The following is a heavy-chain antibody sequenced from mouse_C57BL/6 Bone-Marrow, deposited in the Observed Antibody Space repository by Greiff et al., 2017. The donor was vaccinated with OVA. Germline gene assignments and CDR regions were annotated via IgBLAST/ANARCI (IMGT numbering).Heavy chain of an antibody. Sequence: EVKLMESEGGLVQPGSSMKLSCTASGFTFSDYYMAWVRQVPEKGLEWVANINYDGSSTAYLDSLKSSFIISRDNAKNILYLQMSSLTSEDTATYYCARVKYDSNYPFAYWYFDVWGTGTTVTVSS. CDR1: GFTFSDYY. D-gene: IGHD2-5*01. J-gene: IGHJ1*03. CDR3: ARVKYDSNYPFAYWYFDV. CDR2: INYDGSST. V-gene: IGHV5-16*01.